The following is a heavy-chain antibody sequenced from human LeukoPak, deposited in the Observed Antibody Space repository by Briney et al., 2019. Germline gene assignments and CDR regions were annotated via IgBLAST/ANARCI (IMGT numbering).Heavy chain of an antibody. CDR3: ARRTVVADDAFDI. V-gene: IGHV4-4*09. CDR2: IYTSGST. CDR1: GGSISSYH. Sequence: SETLSLTCTVSGGSISSYHWSWIRQPPGKGLEWIGYIYTSGSTNYNPSLKSRVTISVDTSKNQFSLKLSSVTAADTAVYYCARRTVVADDAFDIWGQGTMVTVSS. D-gene: IGHD2-15*01. J-gene: IGHJ3*02.